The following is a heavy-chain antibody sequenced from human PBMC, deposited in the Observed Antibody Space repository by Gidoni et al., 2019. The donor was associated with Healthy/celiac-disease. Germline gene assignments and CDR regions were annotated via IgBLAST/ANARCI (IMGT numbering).Heavy chain of an antibody. CDR2: IYHSGST. CDR1: GYSISSGYY. J-gene: IGHJ4*02. Sequence: QVQLQESGPGLVKPSETLSLTCAVSGYSISSGYYWGWIRQPPGKGLEWIGSIYHSGSTYYNPSLKSRVTISVDTSKNQFSLKLSSVTAADTAVYYCARGGAGPDIWGRLAYCGGDCYLIDYWGQGTLVTVSS. D-gene: IGHD2-21*02. CDR3: ARGGAGPDIWGRLAYCGGDCYLIDY. V-gene: IGHV4-38-2*01.